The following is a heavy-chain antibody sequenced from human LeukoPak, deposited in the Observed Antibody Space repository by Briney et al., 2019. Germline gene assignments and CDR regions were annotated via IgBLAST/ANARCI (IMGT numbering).Heavy chain of an antibody. J-gene: IGHJ3*02. CDR1: GFTFSSYS. V-gene: IGHV3-21*01. D-gene: IGHD2-2*01. CDR2: ISSSSSYI. CDR3: ARGSFLAATNPIVVVPAAIGAFDI. Sequence: GGSLRLSCAASGFTFSSYSMNWVRQAPGKGLEWVSSISSSSSYIYYADSVKGRFTISRDNAKNSLYLQMNSLRAEDTAVYYCARGSFLAATNPIVVVPAAIGAFDIWGQGTMVTVSS.